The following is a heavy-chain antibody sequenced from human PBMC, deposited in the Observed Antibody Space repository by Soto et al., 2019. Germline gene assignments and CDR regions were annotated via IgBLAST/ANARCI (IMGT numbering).Heavy chain of an antibody. V-gene: IGHV3-33*01. D-gene: IGHD5-18*01. Sequence: QAQLVESGGGVVQPGRSLRLSCGASGFNFSSYGMHWVRQAPGQGLEWVAVTWYDGSNKYYADSVKGRFTISRDNSKNTLYLQMNSLRAEDTAVYYCAREDTTLVGNAFDVWGQGTTVTVSS. CDR2: TWYDGSNK. J-gene: IGHJ3*01. CDR3: AREDTTLVGNAFDV. CDR1: GFNFSSYG.